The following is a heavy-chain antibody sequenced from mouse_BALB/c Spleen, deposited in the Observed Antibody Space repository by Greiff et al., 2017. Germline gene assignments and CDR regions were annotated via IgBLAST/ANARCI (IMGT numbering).Heavy chain of an antibody. Sequence: EVKLQESGPELGKPGASVKISCKASGYSFTGYNMYWVKQSHRKSLEWIGYIDPYNGGTSYNQKSKGKATLTVDKSSSTAYMHLNSLTSEDSAIYYCARSRGKGYAMDYWGQGTSVTVSS. V-gene: IGHV1S135*01. CDR2: IDPYNGGT. D-gene: IGHD2-1*01. CDR3: ARSRGKGYAMDY. CDR1: GYSFTGYN. J-gene: IGHJ4*01.